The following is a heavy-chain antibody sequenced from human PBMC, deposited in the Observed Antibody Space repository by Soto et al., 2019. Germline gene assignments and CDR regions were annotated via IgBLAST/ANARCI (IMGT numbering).Heavy chain of an antibody. J-gene: IGHJ4*02. Sequence: QVQLQESGPGLVKPSETLSLTCTVSGGSISNYYWSWLRQPPGKGLEWIGYIYYSGSTNYNPSLKSRVTISVDTSKNQFSLKLSSVTAADTAVYYCARRHGYTFDYWGQGTLVTVSS. CDR1: GGSISNYY. CDR2: IYYSGST. V-gene: IGHV4-59*08. CDR3: ARRHGYTFDY. D-gene: IGHD3-16*02.